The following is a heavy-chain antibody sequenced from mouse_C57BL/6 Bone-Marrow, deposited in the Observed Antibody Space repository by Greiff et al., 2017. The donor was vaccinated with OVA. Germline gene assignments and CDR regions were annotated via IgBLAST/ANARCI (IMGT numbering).Heavy chain of an antibody. CDR3: ISYCSSYAWCAY. V-gene: IGHV14-4*01. Sequence: VQLQQSGAELVRPGASVKLSCTASGFNIKDDYMHWVKQRPEQGLEWIGWIDPENGDTEYASKFQGKATITADTSSNTAYLQLSSLTSEDTAVYYCISYCSSYAWCAYGGQGTLVTVSA. J-gene: IGHJ3*01. CDR1: GFNIKDDY. D-gene: IGHD1-1*01. CDR2: IDPENGDT.